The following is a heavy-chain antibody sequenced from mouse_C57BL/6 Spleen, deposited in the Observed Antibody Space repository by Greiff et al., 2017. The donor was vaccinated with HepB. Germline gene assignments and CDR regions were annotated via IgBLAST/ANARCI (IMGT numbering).Heavy chain of an antibody. CDR1: GFSFNTYA. Sequence: VQLKESGGGLVQPKGSLKLSCAASGFSFNTYAMNWVRQAPGKGLEWVARIRSKSNNYATYYADSVKDRFTISRDDSESMLYLQMNNLKTEDTAMYYCVRRSYGSSPYYYAMDYWGQGTSVTVSS. CDR3: VRRSYGSSPYYYAMDY. D-gene: IGHD1-1*01. V-gene: IGHV10-1*01. CDR2: IRSKSNNYAT. J-gene: IGHJ4*01.